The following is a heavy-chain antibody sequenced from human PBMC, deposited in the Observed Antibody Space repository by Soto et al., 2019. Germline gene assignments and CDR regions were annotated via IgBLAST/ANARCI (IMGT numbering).Heavy chain of an antibody. J-gene: IGHJ6*02. Sequence: ASVKVSCKASGYTFTSYDINWVRQATGQGLEWMGWMNPNSGNTGYAQKFQGRVTMTRNTSISTAYMELSSLRSEDTAVYYCARDRAYYYGSGSYYGMDVWGQGTTVTVSS. CDR1: GYTFTSYD. D-gene: IGHD3-10*01. CDR3: ARDRAYYYGSGSYYGMDV. CDR2: MNPNSGNT. V-gene: IGHV1-8*01.